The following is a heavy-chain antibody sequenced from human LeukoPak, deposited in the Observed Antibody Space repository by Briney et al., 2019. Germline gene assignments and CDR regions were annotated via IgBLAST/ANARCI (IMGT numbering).Heavy chain of an antibody. CDR1: GGSFSDCY. J-gene: IGHJ4*02. CDR3: ARVPLYNFWTARTFFDS. CDR2: INHSGST. V-gene: IGHV4-34*01. Sequence: SETLSLTYAVYGGSFSDCYWTWIRQPPGKGLEWIGEINHSGSTTYNPSLKSRVTMSVDTSKNQFSLKLSSVTAADTAVYYCARVPLYNFWTARTFFDSWGQGTLVTVSS. D-gene: IGHD3/OR15-3a*01.